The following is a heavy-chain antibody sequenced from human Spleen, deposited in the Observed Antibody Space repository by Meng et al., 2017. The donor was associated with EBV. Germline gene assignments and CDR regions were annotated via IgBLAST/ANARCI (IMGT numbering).Heavy chain of an antibody. Sequence: VHLQQVGGGRFQPSVTLSRTCAVYGRSCSGYYWSWIRQPQGKGLEWIGEINQSGNTNYKSSLKSRVTISLDTSKHQFSLKLTSVTVADTAMYYCARGSNYGSAPFDYWGQGTLVTVSS. CDR1: GRSCSGYY. V-gene: IGHV4-34*02. CDR3: ARGSNYGSAPFDY. D-gene: IGHD3-10*01. CDR2: INQSGNT. J-gene: IGHJ4*02.